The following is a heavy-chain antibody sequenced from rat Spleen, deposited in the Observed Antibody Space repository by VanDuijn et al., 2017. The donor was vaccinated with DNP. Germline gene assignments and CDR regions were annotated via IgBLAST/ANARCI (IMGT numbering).Heavy chain of an antibody. V-gene: IGHV6-6*01. Sequence: EVQVLESGGGLVQPGNSLKLSCATSGFTFSTAWMYWFRQFPEKRLEWVARIKAKSNSYATDYTESVKGRFTISRDDSKSSIYLQMNNLKEEDTAIYYCGWPGYNYWGQGVMVTVSS. J-gene: IGHJ2*01. D-gene: IGHD1-4*01. CDR3: GWPGYNY. CDR2: IKAKSNSYAT. CDR1: GFTFSTAW.